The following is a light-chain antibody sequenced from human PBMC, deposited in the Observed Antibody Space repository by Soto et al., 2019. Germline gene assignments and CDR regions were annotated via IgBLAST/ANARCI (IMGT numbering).Light chain of an antibody. Sequence: QSALTQPPSASGSPGQSVTISCTGTSSDIGDYNYVSWYQQHPGKAPKLMIYAVSKRPSGVPNRFSGSKSGNTASLTVSGLQAEDEADYYCSSYAGSVLFGGGTKLTVL. CDR2: AVS. J-gene: IGLJ2*01. CDR3: SSYAGSVL. V-gene: IGLV2-8*01. CDR1: SSDIGDYNY.